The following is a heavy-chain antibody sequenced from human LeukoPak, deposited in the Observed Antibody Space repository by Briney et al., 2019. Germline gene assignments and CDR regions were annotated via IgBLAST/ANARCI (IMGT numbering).Heavy chain of an antibody. V-gene: IGHV3-23*01. Sequence: GGSLRLSWAASGFTFSSYAMSWVRQAPGKGLEWVSAISGSGGSTYYADSVKGRFTISRDNSKNTLYLQMNSLRAEDTAVYYCAKLSRVYSSSWYFDYWGQGTLVTVSS. CDR3: AKLSRVYSSSWYFDY. CDR1: GFTFSSYA. J-gene: IGHJ4*02. D-gene: IGHD6-13*01. CDR2: ISGSGGST.